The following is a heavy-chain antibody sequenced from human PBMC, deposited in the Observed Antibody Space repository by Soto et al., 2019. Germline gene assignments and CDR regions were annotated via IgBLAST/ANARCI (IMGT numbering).Heavy chain of an antibody. CDR1: GFSLINARMG. CDR2: IFSNDEK. V-gene: IGHV2-26*01. CDR3: ARRYNWNYRYNWFDP. J-gene: IGHJ5*02. Sequence: QVTLKESGPVLVKLTEALTLTCTVSGFSLINARMGVSWIRQPPGKALEWLAHIFSNDEKSYSTSLKSRLTTSKDTSKSKVVLTMTNMDPVDTATYYCARRYNWNYRYNWFDPWGQGTLVTVSS. D-gene: IGHD1-7*01.